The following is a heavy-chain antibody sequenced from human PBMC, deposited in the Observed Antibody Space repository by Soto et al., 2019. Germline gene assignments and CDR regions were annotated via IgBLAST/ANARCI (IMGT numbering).Heavy chain of an antibody. CDR1: GGSISSSSYY. CDR3: ARRVRHLVSKYYYGMDV. Sequence: SQTLSLTCTVSGGSISSSSYYWGWIRQPPGKGLEWIGSIYYSGSTCYNPSLKSRVTISVDTSKNQFSLTLSSVTAADTAVYYWARRVRHLVSKYYYGMDVWAQATTVTVSS. CDR2: IYYSGST. D-gene: IGHD6-6*01. V-gene: IGHV4-39*01. J-gene: IGHJ6*02.